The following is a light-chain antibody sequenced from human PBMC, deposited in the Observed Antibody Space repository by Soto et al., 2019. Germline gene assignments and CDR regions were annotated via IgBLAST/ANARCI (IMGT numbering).Light chain of an antibody. CDR1: QSVSSN. J-gene: IGKJ2*01. CDR3: QQYDYWPPYT. V-gene: IGKV3-15*01. Sequence: EIVMTQSPATLSVSPGERATLSCRASQSVSSNLAWYQQKPGQAPRLLIYGASTRATGIPARFSGSGSGTEVTLTIVSLQSEDFAVYYCQQYDYWPPYTFGQGTNLEIK. CDR2: GAS.